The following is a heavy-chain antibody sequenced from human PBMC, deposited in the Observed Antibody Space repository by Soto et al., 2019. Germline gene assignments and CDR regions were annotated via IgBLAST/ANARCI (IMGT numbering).Heavy chain of an antibody. D-gene: IGHD6-13*01. CDR2: ISGSGGSP. Sequence: EVQVLESGGVLVQPGGSLRLSCVAPGLIFSNYAMSWVRQAPGKGLEWVSGISGSGGSPHYADSAKGRFTISRDNSKNTLLLKMNTLRAEDTAVYYCARDGDITAAFDYWGQGTLVTVSS. V-gene: IGHV3-23*01. CDR1: GLIFSNYA. J-gene: IGHJ4*02. CDR3: ARDGDITAAFDY.